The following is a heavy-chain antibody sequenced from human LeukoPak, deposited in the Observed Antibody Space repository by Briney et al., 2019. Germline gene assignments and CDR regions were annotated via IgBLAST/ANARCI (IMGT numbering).Heavy chain of an antibody. CDR2: IYYSGST. CDR3: ARDYLVYDSSGWSAFDI. D-gene: IGHD3-22*01. J-gene: IGHJ3*02. V-gene: IGHV4-61*08. Sequence: SETLSLTCTVSGGSISSGGYYWSWIRQPPGKGLEWIGYIYYSGSTNYNPSLKSRVTISVGTSKNQFSLKLSSVTAADTAVYYCARDYLVYDSSGWSAFDIWGQGTMVTVSS. CDR1: GGSISSGGYY.